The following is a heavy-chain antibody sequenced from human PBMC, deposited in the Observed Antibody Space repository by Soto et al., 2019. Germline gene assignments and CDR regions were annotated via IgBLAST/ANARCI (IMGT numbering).Heavy chain of an antibody. CDR3: ARDLPAMVTPFVY. CDR1: GGTFSSYA. Sequence: SVKVSCKASGGTFSSYAISWVRQAPGQGLEWMGGIIPIFGTANYAQKFQGRVTITADESTSTAYMELSSLRSEDTAVYYCARDLPAMVTPFVYWGQGTLVTVSS. D-gene: IGHD5-18*01. J-gene: IGHJ4*02. CDR2: IIPIFGTA. V-gene: IGHV1-69*13.